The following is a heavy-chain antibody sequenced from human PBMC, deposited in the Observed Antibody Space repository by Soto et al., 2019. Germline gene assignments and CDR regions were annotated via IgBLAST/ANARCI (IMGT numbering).Heavy chain of an antibody. CDR1: GGSISSSSYY. Sequence: QLQLQESGPGLVKPSETLSLTCTVSGGSISSSSYYWGWIRQPPGKGLEWIGSIFYSGSTYYNPSLKARVTISVDTSKNQFSLTLSSVTAADTAVYYCARHLTYCSAGSCYSDFPYYGMDVWGQGTTVTVSS. CDR2: IFYSGST. D-gene: IGHD2-15*01. CDR3: ARHLTYCSAGSCYSDFPYYGMDV. J-gene: IGHJ6*02. V-gene: IGHV4-39*01.